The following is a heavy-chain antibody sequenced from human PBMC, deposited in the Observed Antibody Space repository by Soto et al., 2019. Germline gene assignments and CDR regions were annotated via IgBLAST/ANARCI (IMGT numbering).Heavy chain of an antibody. Sequence: PGGPLRLACAASGLPFTRYSRNWVRHAPGKGLEWVSSISSTTNYIYYGDSMKGRFTISRDNAKNSLYLEMNSLRAEDTAVYYCARESEDLTSNFDYWGQGTLVTVSS. CDR2: ISSTTNYI. V-gene: IGHV3-21*06. J-gene: IGHJ4*02. CDR3: ARESEDLTSNFDY. CDR1: GLPFTRYS.